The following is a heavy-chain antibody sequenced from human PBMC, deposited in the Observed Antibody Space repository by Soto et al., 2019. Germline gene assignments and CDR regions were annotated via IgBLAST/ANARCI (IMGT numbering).Heavy chain of an antibody. CDR3: AKDRYPRHIVAPTRGWFDP. V-gene: IGHV4-34*01. Sequence: QVQLQQWGAGLLKPSETLSLTCAVYGGSFSGYYWSWIRQPPGKGLEWIGEINHSGSTNYNPSLTSRVTIQVETSKIHFSLKLGPVTAADTAVYYCAKDRYPRHIVAPTRGWFDPWSQGTLVTVSS. J-gene: IGHJ5*02. D-gene: IGHD5-12*01. CDR1: GGSFSGYY. CDR2: INHSGST.